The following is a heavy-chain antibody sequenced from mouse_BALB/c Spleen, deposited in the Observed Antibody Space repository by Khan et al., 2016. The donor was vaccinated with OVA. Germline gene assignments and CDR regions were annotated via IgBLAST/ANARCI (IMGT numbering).Heavy chain of an antibody. Sequence: QVQLKESGPGLVAPSQSLSITCTVSGFSLTNYGVNWVRQPPGKGLVWLGIIWSGGSTNYNSALMSRVSIRKDNAKSHAFLKIISLQTDDTAMYNDARETAYYGSNDTMDYWGQGTSVTVSS. V-gene: IGHV2-9*02. CDR3: ARETAYYGSNDTMDY. D-gene: IGHD2-10*01. J-gene: IGHJ4*01. CDR1: GFSLTNYG. CDR2: IWSGGST.